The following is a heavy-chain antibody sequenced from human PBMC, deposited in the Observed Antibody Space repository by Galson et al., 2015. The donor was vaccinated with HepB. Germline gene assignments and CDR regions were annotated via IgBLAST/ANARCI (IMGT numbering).Heavy chain of an antibody. Sequence: SLRLSCAASGFTFSSYSMNWVRQAPGKRLEWVSYISSSSSTIYYADSVKGRFTISRDNAKNSLYLQMNSLRAEDTAVYYCARERLGFDYWGQGTLVTVSS. J-gene: IGHJ4*02. CDR1: GFTFSSYS. D-gene: IGHD3-9*01. CDR3: ARERLGFDY. V-gene: IGHV3-48*01. CDR2: ISSSSSTI.